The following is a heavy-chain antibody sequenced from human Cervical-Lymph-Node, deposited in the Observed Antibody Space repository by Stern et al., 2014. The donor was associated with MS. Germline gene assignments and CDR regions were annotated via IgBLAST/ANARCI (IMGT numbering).Heavy chain of an antibody. CDR3: AKGGSGSYLD. CDR1: RFVFRRYA. V-gene: IGHV3-30*04. CDR2: ISYDGIDK. D-gene: IGHD1-26*01. Sequence: VQLVESGGGVVQPGRSLRLSCAASRFVFRRYALHWVRQAPGKGLEWVALISYDGIDKYYTDSVKGRFTVSRDNSNNTVDLEMNSLRLEDTAVYYCAKGGSGSYLDWGQGSLVTVSS. J-gene: IGHJ4*02.